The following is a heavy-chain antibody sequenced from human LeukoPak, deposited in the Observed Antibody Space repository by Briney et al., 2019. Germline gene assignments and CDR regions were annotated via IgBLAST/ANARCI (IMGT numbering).Heavy chain of an antibody. J-gene: IGHJ4*02. CDR1: GYTFTGYY. Sequence: AASVKVSCKASGYTFTGYYMHWVRQAPGQGLEWMGWINPNSGGTNYAQKFQGRVTMTRDTSIGTAYMELSRLRSDDTAVYYCARDRGYSYGCVAYWGQGTLVTVS. CDR2: INPNSGGT. D-gene: IGHD5-18*01. V-gene: IGHV1-2*02. CDR3: ARDRGYSYGCVAY.